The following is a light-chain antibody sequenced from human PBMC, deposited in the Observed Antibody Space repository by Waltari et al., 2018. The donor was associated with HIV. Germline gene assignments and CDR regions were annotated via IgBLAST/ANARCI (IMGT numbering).Light chain of an antibody. V-gene: IGLV8-61*01. J-gene: IGLJ3*02. Sequence: QTVVTQESSFSVSPGGTVTPTCGLSSGSVSPSYSPSWYQQTPGQAPLTLIYSTNSRSSGVPDRFPGSILGNKAALTIPGAQADDESDYYCVLYMGSGIWVFGGGTKLTVL. CDR3: VLYMGSGIWV. CDR1: SGSVSPSYS. CDR2: STN.